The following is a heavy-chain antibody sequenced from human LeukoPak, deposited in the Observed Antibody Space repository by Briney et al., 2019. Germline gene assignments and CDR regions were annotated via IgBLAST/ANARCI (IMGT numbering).Heavy chain of an antibody. CDR2: MNPNSGNT. D-gene: IGHD3-3*01. CDR1: GYTFTSYD. J-gene: IGHJ5*02. CDR3: ARGRRCFWSGYYGSRWFDP. V-gene: IGHV1-8*01. Sequence: ASVKVSCKASGYTFTSYDINWVRQATGQGLEWMGWMNPNSGNTGYAQKFQGRVTMTRNTSISTAYMELSSLRSEDTAVYYCARGRRCFWSGYYGSRWFDPWGQGTLVTVSS.